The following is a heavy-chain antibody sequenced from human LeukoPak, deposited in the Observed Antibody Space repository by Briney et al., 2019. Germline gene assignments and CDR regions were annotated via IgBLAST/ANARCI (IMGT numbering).Heavy chain of an antibody. D-gene: IGHD3-10*01. CDR2: INDDEREK. V-gene: IGHV3-7*01. CDR3: ARAGSAGSADY. J-gene: IGHJ4*02. CDR1: GFIFSKIW. Sequence: GGSLRLSCAASGFIFSKIWMGWVRQAPGEELEWVATINDDEREKYYVDSVKGRFSISRDNANNLLYLQLNGLRVDDTALYYCARAGSAGSADYWGRGTLVTVSS.